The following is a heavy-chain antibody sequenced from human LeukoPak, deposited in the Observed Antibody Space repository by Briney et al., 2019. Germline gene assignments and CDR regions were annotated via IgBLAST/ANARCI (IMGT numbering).Heavy chain of an antibody. CDR2: IYHGGNT. CDR1: GFSISSGYY. Sequence: SETLSLTCTVSGFSISSGYYWGWIRQPPGKGLEWIGNIYHGGNTYYNPSLKSRVTISVDTCKNQFSLNLSSLTAADTAVYYCARVSGGVTWSGYSHWGPGTLVTVSS. D-gene: IGHD3-3*01. V-gene: IGHV4-38-2*02. CDR3: ARVSGGVTWSGYSH. J-gene: IGHJ4*02.